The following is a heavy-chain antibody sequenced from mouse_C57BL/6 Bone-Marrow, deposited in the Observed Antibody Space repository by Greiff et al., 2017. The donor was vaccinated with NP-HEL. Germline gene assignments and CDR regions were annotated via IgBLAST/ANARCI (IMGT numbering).Heavy chain of an antibody. CDR3: ARGYYYGSSYFAY. Sequence: LQQSGASVKISCTASGYAFSSYWMNWVKQRPGKGLEWIGQIYPGDGDTNYNGKFKGKATLTADKSSSTAYMQLSSLTSEDAAVYFCARGYYYGSSYFAYWGQGTLVTVAA. V-gene: IGHV1-80*01. CDR2: IYPGDGDT. D-gene: IGHD1-1*01. J-gene: IGHJ3*01. CDR1: GYAFSSYW.